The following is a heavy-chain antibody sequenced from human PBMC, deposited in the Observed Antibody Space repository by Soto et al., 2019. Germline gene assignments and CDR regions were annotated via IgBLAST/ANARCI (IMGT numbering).Heavy chain of an antibody. CDR1: GYTFTSYA. D-gene: IGHD3-10*01. CDR3: AREGGSGSYSQRSFDP. CDR2: INAGNGNT. Sequence: ASVKVSCKASGYTFTSYAMHWVRQAPGQRLEWMGWINAGNGNTKYSQKFQGRVTITRDTSASTAYMELSSLRSEDTAVYYCAREGGSGSYSQRSFDPWGQGTLVTVSS. J-gene: IGHJ5*02. V-gene: IGHV1-3*01.